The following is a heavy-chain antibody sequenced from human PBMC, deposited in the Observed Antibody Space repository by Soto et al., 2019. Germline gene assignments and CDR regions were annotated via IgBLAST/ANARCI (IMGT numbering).Heavy chain of an antibody. CDR2: VKTTGDTT. CDR3: TKDVTGDVGADY. Sequence: EVQLVESGGALVQPGGSLTLSCAASGFAFFSHVMSWVRQAPGKGLEWVSTVKTTGDTTFYAGPVKGRFTASRDDSKSTLFLHMYILRVEDTATYYCTKDVTGDVGADYWGQGTPVTVSS. CDR1: GFAFFSHV. D-gene: IGHD2-21*02. J-gene: IGHJ4*02. V-gene: IGHV3-23*04.